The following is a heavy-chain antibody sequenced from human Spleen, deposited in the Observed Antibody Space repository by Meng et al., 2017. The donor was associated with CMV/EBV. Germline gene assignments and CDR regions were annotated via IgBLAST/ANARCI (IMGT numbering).Heavy chain of an antibody. Sequence: QVQLQQWGAGLLKPSETLSLTCAVYGGSFSGYYWSWIRQPPGKGLEWIGEINHSGSTNYNPSLKSRVTISVDTFKNQFSLKLSSVTAADTAVYYCARAIYDFWSGYRTEYFQNWGQGTLVTVAS. CDR1: GGSFSGYY. V-gene: IGHV4-34*01. CDR2: INHSGST. D-gene: IGHD3-3*01. J-gene: IGHJ1*01. CDR3: ARAIYDFWSGYRTEYFQN.